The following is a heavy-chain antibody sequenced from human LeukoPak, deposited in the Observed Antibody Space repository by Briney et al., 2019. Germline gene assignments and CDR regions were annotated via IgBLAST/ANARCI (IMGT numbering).Heavy chain of an antibody. J-gene: IGHJ4*02. D-gene: IGHD3-22*01. V-gene: IGHV1-69*13. CDR2: IIPIFGTA. CDR1: GYTFTSYG. Sequence: SVKVSCKASGYTFTSYGISWVRQAPGQGLEWMGGIIPIFGTANYAQKFQGRVTITADESTSTAYMELSSLRSEDTAVYYCAAAYTSNYYDSSGYSNPFDYWGQGTLVTVSS. CDR3: AAAYTSNYYDSSGYSNPFDY.